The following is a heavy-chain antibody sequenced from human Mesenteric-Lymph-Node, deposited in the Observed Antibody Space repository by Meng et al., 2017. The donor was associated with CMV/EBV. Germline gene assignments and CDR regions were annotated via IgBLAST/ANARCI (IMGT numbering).Heavy chain of an antibody. V-gene: IGHV3-23*01. D-gene: IGHD1-26*01. CDR3: AKGSGRYYDYFDY. J-gene: IGHJ4*02. CDR2: ISGSGDST. Sequence: GESLKISCAASGIAFSTFGIHWVRQAPGKGLEWVSTISGSGDSTYYADSVKGRFTISRDNSKNTLYLQMNSLRVEDTAVYSCAKGSGRYYDYFDYWGQGTLVTVSS. CDR1: GIAFSTFG.